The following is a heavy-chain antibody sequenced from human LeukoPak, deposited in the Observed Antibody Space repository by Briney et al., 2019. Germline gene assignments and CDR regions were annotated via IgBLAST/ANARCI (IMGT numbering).Heavy chain of an antibody. CDR1: GDSISSSSYY. CDR2: IYYSGST. J-gene: IGHJ4*02. D-gene: IGHD5-18*01. CDR3: ARHSEAMVLYYFDY. V-gene: IGHV4-39*01. Sequence: KPSETLSLTCTVSGDSISSSSYYWGWIRQPPGKGLEWIGSIYYSGSTYYNPSLKSRVTISVDTSKNQFSLKLSSVTAADTAVYYCARHSEAMVLYYFDYWGQGTLVTVSS.